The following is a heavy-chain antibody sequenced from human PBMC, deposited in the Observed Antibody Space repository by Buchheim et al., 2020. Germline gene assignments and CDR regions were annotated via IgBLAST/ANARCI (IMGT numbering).Heavy chain of an antibody. J-gene: IGHJ1*01. Sequence: QVQLVESGGGLVKPGGSLRLSCAASGFTFSSYAMHWVRQAPGKGLEWVAVISHDGSNKYYADSVKGRFTISRDNSKNTLYLQMNSLRAEDTAVYYCARDGQTTGAEYFQHWGQGTL. D-gene: IGHD1-1*01. CDR3: ARDGQTTGAEYFQH. CDR2: ISHDGSNK. CDR1: GFTFSSYA. V-gene: IGHV3-30-3*01.